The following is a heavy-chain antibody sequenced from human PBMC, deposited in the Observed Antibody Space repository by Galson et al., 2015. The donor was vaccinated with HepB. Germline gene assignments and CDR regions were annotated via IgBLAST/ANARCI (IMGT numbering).Heavy chain of an antibody. CDR3: ARDRRYFDWLLGVGWFDP. Sequence: VKVSCKASGYTFTSYGISWVRQAPGQGLEWMGWISAYNGNTNYAQKLQGRVTMTTDTSTSTAYMELRSLRSDDTAVFYCARDRRYFDWLLGVGWFDPWGQGTLVTVSS. CDR1: GYTFTSYG. V-gene: IGHV1-18*01. J-gene: IGHJ5*02. D-gene: IGHD3-9*01. CDR2: ISAYNGNT.